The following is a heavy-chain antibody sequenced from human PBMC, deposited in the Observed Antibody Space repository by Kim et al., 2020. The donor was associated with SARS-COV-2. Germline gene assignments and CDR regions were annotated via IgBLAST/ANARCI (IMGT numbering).Heavy chain of an antibody. V-gene: IGHV3-11*03. J-gene: IGHJ4*02. Sequence: ADSVKGRFTISRDNAKNSLYLQMNSLRAEDTAVYYCARSQGVQKTNPFDYWGQGTLVTVSS. D-gene: IGHD3-10*01. CDR3: ARSQGVQKTNPFDY.